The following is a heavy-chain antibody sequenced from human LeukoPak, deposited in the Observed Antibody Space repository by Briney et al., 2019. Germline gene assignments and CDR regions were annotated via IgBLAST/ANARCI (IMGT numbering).Heavy chain of an antibody. CDR1: DGSISSGGYY. D-gene: IGHD6-6*01. CDR2: IYYSGST. J-gene: IGHJ6*03. Sequence: SQTLSLTCTVSDGSISSGGYYWSWIRQHPGKGLEWIGYIYYSGSTYYNPSLKSRVTISVDTSKNQFSLKLSSVTAADTAVYYCARGGSSSARFYYYYMDVWGKGTTVTVSS. V-gene: IGHV4-31*03. CDR3: ARGGSSSARFYYYYMDV.